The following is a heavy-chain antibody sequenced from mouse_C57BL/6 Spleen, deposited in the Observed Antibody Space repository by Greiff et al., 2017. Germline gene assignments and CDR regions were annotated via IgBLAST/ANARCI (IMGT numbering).Heavy chain of an antibody. V-gene: IGHV2-9-1*01. J-gene: IGHJ2*01. D-gene: IGHD4-1*01. CDR1: GFSLTSYA. Sequence: VQLQESGPGLVAPSQILSITCTVSGFSLTSYAISWVRQPPGKGLEWLGVIWTGGGTNYNSALKSRLSISKDNSKSQVFLKMNSLQTDDTARYYCARKGELGRGDYFDYWGQGTTLTVSS. CDR3: ARKGELGRGDYFDY. CDR2: IWTGGGT.